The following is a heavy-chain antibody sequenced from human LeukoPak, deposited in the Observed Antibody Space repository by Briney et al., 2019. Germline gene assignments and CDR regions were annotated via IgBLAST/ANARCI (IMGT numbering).Heavy chain of an antibody. CDR2: IKQDGSEK. Sequence: PGGSLRLSCSASGFTFSSYWVTWVRQAPGKGLEWVANIKQDGSEKYYVDSVKGRFTISRDNAKNSLYLQMNSLRAEDTAVYYCARDRPDYYDSSVDYWGQGTLVTVSS. CDR1: GFTFSSYW. V-gene: IGHV3-7*01. J-gene: IGHJ4*02. D-gene: IGHD3-22*01. CDR3: ARDRPDYYDSSVDY.